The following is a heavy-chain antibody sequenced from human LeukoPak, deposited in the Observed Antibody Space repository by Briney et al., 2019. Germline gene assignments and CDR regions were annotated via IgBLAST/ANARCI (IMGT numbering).Heavy chain of an antibody. Sequence: GGSLRLSCAASGFTFSSYAMSWVRQAPGKGPEWVSAISGSGGSTYYADSVKGRFTISRDNSKNTLYLQMNSLRAEDTAVYYCAKEMGYSYGLANDYWGQGTLVTVSS. CDR2: ISGSGGST. CDR3: AKEMGYSYGLANDY. D-gene: IGHD5-18*01. V-gene: IGHV3-23*01. J-gene: IGHJ4*02. CDR1: GFTFSSYA.